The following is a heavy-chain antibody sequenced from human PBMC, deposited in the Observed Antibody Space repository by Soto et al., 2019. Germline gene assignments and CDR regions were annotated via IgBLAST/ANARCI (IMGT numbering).Heavy chain of an antibody. CDR1: AFSFSNYA. CDR3: AKGKHSYGYYFDY. CDR2: ISDSGDNT. J-gene: IGHJ4*02. V-gene: IGHV3-23*01. D-gene: IGHD5-18*01. Sequence: PGGSLRLSCGASAFSFSNYAMTWVRQAPGKGLEWVSLISDSGDNTYYADSVKGRFTISRDNSQNTLYLQMNSLRAEDTAVYYCAKGKHSYGYYFDYWGQGTLVTVSS.